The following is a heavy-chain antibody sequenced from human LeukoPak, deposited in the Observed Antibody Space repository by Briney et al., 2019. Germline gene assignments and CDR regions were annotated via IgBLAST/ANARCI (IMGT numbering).Heavy chain of an antibody. V-gene: IGHV3-23*01. CDR2: ISGSGGTP. J-gene: IGHJ4*02. CDR3: AKKSEPRLYYGSGSYLSN. CDR1: GFSFNSYA. Sequence: GSLRLSCAASGFSFNSYAMGWVRQAPGKGLEWVSAISGSGGTPYYADSAKGRFTISRDNSKNTMYLQMNSLRAEDTAVYYCAKKSEPRLYYGSGSYLSNWGQGTLVTVSS. D-gene: IGHD3-10*01.